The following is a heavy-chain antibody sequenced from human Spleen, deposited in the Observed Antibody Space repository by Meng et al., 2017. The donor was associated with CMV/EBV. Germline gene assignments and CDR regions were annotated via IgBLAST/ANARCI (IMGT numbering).Heavy chain of an antibody. J-gene: IGHJ4*02. Sequence: SGYSFSGQYIHWVRQAPVQGLEWMGWINPSNGATKYAQKFQGRVTLTRDTSISTAYMDLSWLRSDDTAVYFCARSDRYDDYWSGDYWGQGTLVTVSS. D-gene: IGHD3-3*01. CDR1: GYSFSGQY. V-gene: IGHV1-2*02. CDR2: INPSNGAT. CDR3: ARSDRYDDYWSGDY.